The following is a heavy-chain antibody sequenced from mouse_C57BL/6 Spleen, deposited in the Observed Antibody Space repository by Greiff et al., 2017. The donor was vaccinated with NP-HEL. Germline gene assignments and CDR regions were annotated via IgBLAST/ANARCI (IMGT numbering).Heavy chain of an antibody. CDR1: GYTFTEYT. J-gene: IGHJ1*03. Sequence: VMLVESGAELVKPGASVKLSCKASGYTFTEYTIHWVKQRSGQGLEWIGWFYPGSGSIKYNEKFKDKATLTADKSSSTVYMELSRLTSEDSAVYFCARHALDGPYGGYFDGWGTGTTVTVSS. CDR2: FYPGSGSI. V-gene: IGHV1-62-2*01. D-gene: IGHD1-1*01. CDR3: ARHALDGPYGGYFDG.